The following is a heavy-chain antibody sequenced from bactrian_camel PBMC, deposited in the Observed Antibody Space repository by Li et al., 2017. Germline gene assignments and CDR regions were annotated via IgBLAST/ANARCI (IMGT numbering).Heavy chain of an antibody. D-gene: IGHD4*01. CDR3: TKDYPGPGIDFDG. Sequence: VQLVESGGGSVQAGGSLRLSCAARTGTFRSACKGWIRQVSGQEREGVASIDADGETSYADSVKGRFTVSKDNAKNTLYLQMNSLKPEDTAVYYCTKDYPGPGIDFDGWGQGTQVTVS. CDR1: TGTFRSAC. J-gene: IGHJ4*01. CDR2: IDADGET. V-gene: IGHV3S9*01.